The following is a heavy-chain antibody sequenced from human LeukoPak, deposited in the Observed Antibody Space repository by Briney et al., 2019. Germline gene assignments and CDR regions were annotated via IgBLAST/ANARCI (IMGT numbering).Heavy chain of an antibody. CDR1: GFTFSSYS. CDR3: AKADSAHYYDSSGLDY. V-gene: IGHV3-9*01. D-gene: IGHD3-22*01. Sequence: GGSLRLSCAASGFTFSSYSMNWVRQAPGKGLEWVSGISWNSGSIGYADSVKGRFTISRDNAKNSLYLQMNSLRAEDTALYYCAKADSAHYYDSSGLDYWGQGTLVTVSS. J-gene: IGHJ4*02. CDR2: ISWNSGSI.